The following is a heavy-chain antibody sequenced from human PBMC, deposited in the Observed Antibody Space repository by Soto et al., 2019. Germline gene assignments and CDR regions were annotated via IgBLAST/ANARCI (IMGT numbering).Heavy chain of an antibody. CDR1: GGSISNYY. CDR3: ARLSEWHTTDNDYGDQYYFDY. Sequence: SETLSLTCTVSGGSISNYYWSWIRQPPGKGLEWIGYVFYSGSTYYNPSLKSRVTISVDTSKNQFSLKLSSVTAADTAVYYCARLSEWHTTDNDYGDQYYFDYWGQGTLVTVSS. CDR2: VFYSGST. J-gene: IGHJ4*02. D-gene: IGHD4-17*01. V-gene: IGHV4-59*04.